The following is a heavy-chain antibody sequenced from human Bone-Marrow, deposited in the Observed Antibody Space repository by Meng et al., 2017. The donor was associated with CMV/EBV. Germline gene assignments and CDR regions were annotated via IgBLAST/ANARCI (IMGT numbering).Heavy chain of an antibody. Sequence: GGSLRLSCAASGFTFSSYAMHWVRQAPGKGLEWVAVISYDGSNKYYADSVKGRFTISRDNAKNSLYLQMNSLRAEDTAVYYCARPYSSGWYGSFDIWGQGTMVTVSS. CDR3: ARPYSSGWYGSFDI. V-gene: IGHV3-30-3*01. CDR1: GFTFSSYA. D-gene: IGHD6-19*01. J-gene: IGHJ3*02. CDR2: ISYDGSNK.